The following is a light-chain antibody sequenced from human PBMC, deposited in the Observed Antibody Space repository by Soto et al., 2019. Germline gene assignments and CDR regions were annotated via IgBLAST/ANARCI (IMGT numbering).Light chain of an antibody. V-gene: IGLV2-14*03. J-gene: IGLJ2*01. CDR2: DVT. Sequence: QSALTQPASVSGSPGQSITICCTGTSSDVGRYKLVSWYQQHPGKAPKLMIYDVTNRPSGVSNRFSGSKSGNTASLTISGLQAEDEADYYCSSYTTSSTLIFGGGTKVTVL. CDR3: SSYTTSSTLI. CDR1: SSDVGRYKL.